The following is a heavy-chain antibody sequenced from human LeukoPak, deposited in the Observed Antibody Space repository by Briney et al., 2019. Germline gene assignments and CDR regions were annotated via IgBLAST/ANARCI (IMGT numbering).Heavy chain of an antibody. D-gene: IGHD1-26*01. J-gene: IGHJ6*02. Sequence: SETLSLTCAVSGGSISSGGYSWSWIRQPPGKGLEWIGYIYHSGSTSYNPSLKSRVTISVDRSKNQFSLKLSSVTAADTAVYYCARGGLYGMDVWGQGTTVTVSS. V-gene: IGHV4-30-2*01. CDR3: ARGGLYGMDV. CDR2: IYHSGST. CDR1: GGSISSGGYS.